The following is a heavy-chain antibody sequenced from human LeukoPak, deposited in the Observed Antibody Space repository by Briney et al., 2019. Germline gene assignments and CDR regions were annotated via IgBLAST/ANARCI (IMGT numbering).Heavy chain of an antibody. Sequence: PSETLSLTCSVSGASLNSGGYHWSWIRQHPGKGLEWIGYIHHRGSTAYNPSLKSRVSMSLDTLKRQFYLQLSSLTAADTAVYYCARGYCSSTTCYPFESWGQGTVLTVSS. V-gene: IGHV4-31*03. CDR3: ARGYCSSTTCYPFES. CDR1: GASLNSGGYH. CDR2: IHHRGST. J-gene: IGHJ4*02. D-gene: IGHD2-2*01.